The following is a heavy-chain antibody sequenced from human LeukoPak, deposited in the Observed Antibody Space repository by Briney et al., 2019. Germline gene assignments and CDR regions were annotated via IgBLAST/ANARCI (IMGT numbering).Heavy chain of an antibody. CDR1: GYTFTGYR. CDR2: INPNNGGT. D-gene: IGHD6-13*01. J-gene: IGHJ4*02. Sequence: ASVKVSCKASGYTFTGYRMHWVRQVPGQVLEWMAWINPNNGGTNYAQKFQGRVTLTRDTSNSTTYMELSSLRSDDTAVYYCATSGSTWYNDYWGQGTLVTVSS. V-gene: IGHV1-2*02. CDR3: ATSGSTWYNDY.